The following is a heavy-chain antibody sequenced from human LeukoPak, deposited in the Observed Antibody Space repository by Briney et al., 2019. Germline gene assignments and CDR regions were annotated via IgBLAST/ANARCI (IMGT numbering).Heavy chain of an antibody. CDR3: ARDMGYGDY. Sequence: GGSLRLSCAASGFTFSSYWMTWVLQAPGKGLEWVANIKEDGSEKYYVDSVKGRSTISRDNAKNSLYLQMNSLRAEDTAVYYCARDMGYGDYWGQGTLVSVSS. V-gene: IGHV3-7*01. CDR2: IKEDGSEK. D-gene: IGHD3-16*01. CDR1: GFTFSSYW. J-gene: IGHJ4*02.